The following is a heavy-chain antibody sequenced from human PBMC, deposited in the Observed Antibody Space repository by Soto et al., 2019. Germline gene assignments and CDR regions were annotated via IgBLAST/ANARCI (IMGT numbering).Heavy chain of an antibody. V-gene: IGHV4-34*01. J-gene: IGHJ4*02. Sequence: SETLSLTCAVYGGSFSGYYWSWIRQPPGKGLEWIGEINHSGSTNYNPSLKSRVTISVDTSKNQFSLKLGSVTAADTAVYYCARGGMATTYPFDYWGQGTLVTVSS. CDR1: GGSFSGYY. D-gene: IGHD5-12*01. CDR3: ARGGMATTYPFDY. CDR2: INHSGST.